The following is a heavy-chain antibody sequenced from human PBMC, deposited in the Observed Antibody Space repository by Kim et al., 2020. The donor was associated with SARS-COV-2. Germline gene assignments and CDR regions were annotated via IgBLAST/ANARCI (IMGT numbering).Heavy chain of an antibody. CDR3: ARQTAIYSGYDLGGMDV. CDR2: IYPGDSDT. CDR1: GYSFTSYW. V-gene: IGHV5-51*01. Sequence: GESLKISCKGSGYSFTSYWIGWVRQMPGKGLEWMGIIYPGDSDTRYSPSFQGQVTISADKSISTAYLQWSSLKASDTAMYYCARQTAIYSGYDLGGMDVWGQGTTVTVSS. D-gene: IGHD5-12*01. J-gene: IGHJ6*02.